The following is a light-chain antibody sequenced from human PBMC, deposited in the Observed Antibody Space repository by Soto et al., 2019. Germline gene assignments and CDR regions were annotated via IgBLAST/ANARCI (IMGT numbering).Light chain of an antibody. CDR2: DVN. V-gene: IGLV2-11*01. Sequence: SALTPPRSVSGSPGQSVTISCTGASGDIGGYNYVSWYQHHPGKAPKLIIFDVNKRPSGVPDRFSGSKSGNTASLTISGLQPEDEADYYCCSYAGSSLVFGGGTKVTVL. CDR3: CSYAGSSLV. J-gene: IGLJ2*01. CDR1: SGDIGGYNY.